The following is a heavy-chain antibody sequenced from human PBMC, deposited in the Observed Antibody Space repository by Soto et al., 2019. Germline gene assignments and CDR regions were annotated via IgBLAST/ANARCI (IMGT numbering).Heavy chain of an antibody. J-gene: IGHJ4*02. CDR2: IYWDDDK. V-gene: IGHV2-5*02. D-gene: IGHD3-3*01. Sequence: QITLNESGPSVVRPTETLTLTCRFSGFSLTTSGVGVGWIRQSPGKAPEWLALIYWDDDKRYSVSLQSRLIITKDTSKNQVVLTVSDMDPTDTATYYCEHRVLRTFFGLITTTAIYFDFWAQVTPVAVSS. CDR1: GFSLTTSGVG. CDR3: EHRVLRTFFGLITTTAIYFDF.